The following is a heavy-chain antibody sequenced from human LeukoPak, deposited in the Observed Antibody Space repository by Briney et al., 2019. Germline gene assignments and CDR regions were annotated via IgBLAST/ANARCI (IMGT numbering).Heavy chain of an antibody. J-gene: IGHJ4*02. CDR1: GYTFTNYD. Sequence: ASVKVSCKASGYTFTNYDINWVRQATGQALEWVGWMNPNSGNRGYAESFQGRVTMTMNTSVNTAYMELITLTSEDTAVYYCAKSPRTVTYYFDYWGQGTLVTVSS. V-gene: IGHV1-8*01. CDR2: MNPNSGNR. D-gene: IGHD4-17*01. CDR3: AKSPRTVTYYFDY.